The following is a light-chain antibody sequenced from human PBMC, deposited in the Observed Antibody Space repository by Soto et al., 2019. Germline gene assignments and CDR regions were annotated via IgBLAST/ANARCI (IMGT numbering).Light chain of an antibody. CDR1: SSDVGAYNY. CDR3: FSFTTDWTHV. V-gene: IGLV2-14*01. Sequence: QSVLTQPASVSGSPGQSITISCTGTSSDVGAYNYVSWFQQHPGKAPTLTISEVSNWPSGVSNRFSGSKSGNAASLTISGLQAEDEADYFCFSFTTDWTHVFGTGTKVTVL. CDR2: EVS. J-gene: IGLJ1*01.